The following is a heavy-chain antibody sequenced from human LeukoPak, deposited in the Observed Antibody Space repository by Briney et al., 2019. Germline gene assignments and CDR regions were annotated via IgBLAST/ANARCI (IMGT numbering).Heavy chain of an antibody. CDR1: GFTFSSYS. V-gene: IGHV3-21*01. D-gene: IGHD6-13*01. J-gene: IGHJ4*02. CDR2: ISSSSSYI. CDR3: ARAAAGNLYYFDY. Sequence: GGSLRRSCAASGFTFSSYSMNWVRHAPGKGLEWVSSISSSSSYIYYADSVKGRFTISRDNAKNSLYLQMNSLRAEDTAVYYCARAAAGNLYYFDYWGQGTLVTVSS.